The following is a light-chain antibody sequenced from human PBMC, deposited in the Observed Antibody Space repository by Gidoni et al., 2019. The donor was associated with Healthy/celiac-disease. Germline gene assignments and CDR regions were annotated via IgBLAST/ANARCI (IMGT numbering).Light chain of an antibody. CDR3: QQSYSTPRT. V-gene: IGKV1-39*01. CDR1: QSISSY. Sequence: DIQMTQSPSSLSASVGDRVTITCRESQSISSYLNWYPQKPGKAPKLLIYAASSLQSGVPSRFSGSGSGTDFTLTISSLQPEDFATYYCQQSYSTPRTFXPXTKVEIK. J-gene: IGKJ1*01. CDR2: AAS.